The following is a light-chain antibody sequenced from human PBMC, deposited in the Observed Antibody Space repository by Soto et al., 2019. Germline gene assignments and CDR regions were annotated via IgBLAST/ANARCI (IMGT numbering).Light chain of an antibody. V-gene: IGKV3-11*01. CDR2: DTS. CDR3: QQRNNWPLT. J-gene: IGKJ4*01. CDR1: QSVGRY. Sequence: VVLTQSPATLSLSPGERATLSCRASQSVGRYLAWFQQKPGQAPRLLIYDTSYRAAGVPVRFSGSGSETDFTLTISSLEPEDFAVYYCQQRNNWPLTFGGGTRVEIK.